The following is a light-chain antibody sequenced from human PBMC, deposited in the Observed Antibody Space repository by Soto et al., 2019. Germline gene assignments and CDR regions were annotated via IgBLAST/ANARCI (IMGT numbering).Light chain of an antibody. CDR1: PSVSSSY. Sequence: EIVLTQSPVTLSLSPGERATLSCRASPSVSSSYLAWYQQKPGQAPRLLIYAASSRATGIPDRFSGSGSGTDFTLTISRLEPEDFAVYYCQQYVSSPRTFGQGTKVDIK. J-gene: IGKJ1*01. CDR3: QQYVSSPRT. CDR2: AAS. V-gene: IGKV3-20*01.